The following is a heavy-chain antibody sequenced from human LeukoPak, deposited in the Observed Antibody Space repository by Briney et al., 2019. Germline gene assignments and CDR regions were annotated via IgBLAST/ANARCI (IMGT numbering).Heavy chain of an antibody. Sequence: ASVKVSCKTSGYTFTSFGISWVRQAPGQGLEWMGWINAYNGNTNYAQKIQGRVTMTTDTSTSTAYMELNSLRSDDTAVYYCARDPRIVGSTTDWFDPWGQGTLVTGSS. CDR1: GYTFTSFG. J-gene: IGHJ5*02. CDR3: ARDPRIVGSTTDWFDP. CDR2: INAYNGNT. D-gene: IGHD1-26*01. V-gene: IGHV1-18*01.